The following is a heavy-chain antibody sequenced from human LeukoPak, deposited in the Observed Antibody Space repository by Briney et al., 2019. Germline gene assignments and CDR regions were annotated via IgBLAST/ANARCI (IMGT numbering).Heavy chain of an antibody. CDR1: GGSVSSGSYY. Sequence: SETLSLTCTVSGGSVSSGSYYWSWIRQPPGKGLEWIGYIYYSGSTNYNPSLKSRVTISVDTSKNQFSLKLSSVTAADTAVYYCARAYMVQGAHFDYWGQGTLVTVSS. V-gene: IGHV4-61*01. D-gene: IGHD3-10*01. CDR3: ARAYMVQGAHFDY. J-gene: IGHJ4*02. CDR2: IYYSGST.